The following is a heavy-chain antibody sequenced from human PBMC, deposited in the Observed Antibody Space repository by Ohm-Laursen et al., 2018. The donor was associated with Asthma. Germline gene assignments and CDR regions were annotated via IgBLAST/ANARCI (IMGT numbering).Heavy chain of an antibody. Sequence: SLRLSCAASGFTFSSYGMHWVRQAPGKGLEWVAVISYDGSNKYYADSVKGRFTISRDNSKNTLYLQMNSLRAEDTAVYYCAKGRGAVADIGFDPWGQGTLVTVSS. D-gene: IGHD6-19*01. J-gene: IGHJ5*02. V-gene: IGHV3-30*18. CDR3: AKGRGAVADIGFDP. CDR2: ISYDGSNK. CDR1: GFTFSSYG.